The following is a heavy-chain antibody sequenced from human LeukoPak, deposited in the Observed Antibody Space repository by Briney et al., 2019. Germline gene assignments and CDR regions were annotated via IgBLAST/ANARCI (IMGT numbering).Heavy chain of an antibody. CDR1: GYTFTSYG. CDR2: ISAYNGNT. V-gene: IGHV1-18*01. D-gene: IGHD3-22*01. J-gene: IGHJ4*02. Sequence: ASVKVSCKASGYTFTSYGISWVRQAPGQGLEWMGWISAYNGNTNYAQKLQGRVTMTTDTSTSTAYMELRSLRSDDTAVYYCARDGIEGYYYDSSGYSDYWGQGTLVTVSS. CDR3: ARDGIEGYYYDSSGYSDY.